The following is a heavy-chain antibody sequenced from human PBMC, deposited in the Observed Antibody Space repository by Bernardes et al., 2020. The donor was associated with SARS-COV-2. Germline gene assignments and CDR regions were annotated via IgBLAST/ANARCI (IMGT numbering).Heavy chain of an antibody. CDR3: AVDAAGEFGT. CDR1: GYTFSRFW. V-gene: IGHV3-74*01. J-gene: IGHJ5*02. CDR2: IDNYGRTI. Sequence: GGSLRLSCAASGYTFSRFWMHWVRQVPGKGLIWVSRIDNYGRTIDYADSVKGRFTISRDNSRDTLYLQMNNLRAEDTAMYYCAVDAAGEFGTWGQGTLVTVSS. D-gene: IGHD3-16*01.